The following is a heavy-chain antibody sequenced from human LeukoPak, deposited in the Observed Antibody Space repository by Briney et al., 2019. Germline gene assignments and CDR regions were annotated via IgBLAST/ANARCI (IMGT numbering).Heavy chain of an antibody. CDR3: ARDLGGYYFDY. J-gene: IGHJ4*02. D-gene: IGHD3-16*01. V-gene: IGHV3-48*03. CDR1: GFTFSSYE. CDR2: ISSSGSTI. Sequence: GGSLRLSCAASGFTFSSYEMNGVRQAPGKGLEGVSYISSSGSTIYYADSVKGRFTISRDNAKNSLYLQMNSLRAEDTAVYYCARDLGGYYFDYWGQGTLVTVSS.